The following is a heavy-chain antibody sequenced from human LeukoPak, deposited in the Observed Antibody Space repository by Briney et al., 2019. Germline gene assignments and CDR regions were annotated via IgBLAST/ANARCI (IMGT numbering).Heavy chain of an antibody. J-gene: IGHJ4*02. Sequence: PGGSLRLSCAASGFTFSSYSMNWVRQAPGKGLEWVSSISSSSSYIYYADSVKGRFTISRDNAKNSLYLQMNSLRAEDTAVYYCARELFRGAAAPPGPFDYWGQGTLVTVSS. CDR2: ISSSSSYI. V-gene: IGHV3-21*01. CDR1: GFTFSSYS. CDR3: ARELFRGAAAPPGPFDY. D-gene: IGHD3-10*01.